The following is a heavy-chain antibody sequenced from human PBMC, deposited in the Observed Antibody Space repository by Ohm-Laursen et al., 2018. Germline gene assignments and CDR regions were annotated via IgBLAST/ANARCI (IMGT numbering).Heavy chain of an antibody. V-gene: IGHV3-11*01. CDR3: ARSLGSYDAFDI. Sequence: GSLRLSCAASGFTFSDYYMSWIRQAPGKGLEWVSYISSSGSTIYYADSVKGRFTISRDNAKNSLYLQMNSLRAEDTAVYYRARSLGSYDAFDIWGQGTMVTVSS. CDR1: GFTFSDYY. CDR2: ISSSGSTI. D-gene: IGHD3-10*01. J-gene: IGHJ3*02.